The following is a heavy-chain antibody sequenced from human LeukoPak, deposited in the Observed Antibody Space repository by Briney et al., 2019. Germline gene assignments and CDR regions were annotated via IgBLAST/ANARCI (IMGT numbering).Heavy chain of an antibody. V-gene: IGHV3-7*01. Sequence: GGSLRLSCVTSGFTFSGYWMSWVRPAPGKGLEWVANIKQDGGEKYYVDSVKGRFTISRDNAKNSLYLQMNSLRAEDTAVYYCARQWLVQDNYWGQGTLVTVSS. J-gene: IGHJ4*02. D-gene: IGHD6-19*01. CDR2: IKQDGGEK. CDR3: ARQWLVQDNY. CDR1: GFTFSGYW.